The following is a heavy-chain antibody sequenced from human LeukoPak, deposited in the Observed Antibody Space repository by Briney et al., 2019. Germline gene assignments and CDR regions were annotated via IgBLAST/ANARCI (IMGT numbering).Heavy chain of an antibody. CDR1: GGSISSYY. CDR2: IYCSGSA. CDR3: ARVVGRNYYDSSGYTDAFDI. Sequence: SETLSLTCTVSGGSISSYYWSWIRQPPGKGLEWIGYIYCSGSANYNPSLKSRVTISVDTSKNQFSLKLSSVTAADTAVYYCARVVGRNYYDSSGYTDAFDIWGQGTMVTVSS. J-gene: IGHJ3*02. D-gene: IGHD3-22*01. V-gene: IGHV4-59*01.